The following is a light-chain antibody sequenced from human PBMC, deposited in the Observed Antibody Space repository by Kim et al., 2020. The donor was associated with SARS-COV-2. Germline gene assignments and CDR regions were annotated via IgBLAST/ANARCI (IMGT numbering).Light chain of an antibody. J-gene: IGLJ3*02. Sequence: QSVLTQPPSASGTPGQRVTISCSGSTSNIGSKTVNWFHQVPGTAPKLLIYSTDQRPSGVPDRFSDSKSGTSASLAISGLQSEDEADYYCAAWDVSLQGWVFGGGTQLTVL. CDR2: STD. CDR3: AAWDVSLQGWV. CDR1: TSNIGSKT. V-gene: IGLV1-44*01.